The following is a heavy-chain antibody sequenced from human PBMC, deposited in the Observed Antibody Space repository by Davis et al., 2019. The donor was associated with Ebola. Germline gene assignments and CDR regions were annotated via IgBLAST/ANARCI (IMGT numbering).Heavy chain of an antibody. CDR3: ARGGNPDKFDD. V-gene: IGHV1-46*03. J-gene: IGHJ4*02. CDR1: RYSFTDYY. Sequence: AASVKVSCKASRYSFTDYYIHWVRQAPGQGLEWMGIISPSGGSTSYAQRFQGRVTMTRDTSTSTLYMDLSSLRSEDTAVYYCARGGNPDKFDDWGQGTLVTVSS. D-gene: IGHD4-23*01. CDR2: ISPSGGST.